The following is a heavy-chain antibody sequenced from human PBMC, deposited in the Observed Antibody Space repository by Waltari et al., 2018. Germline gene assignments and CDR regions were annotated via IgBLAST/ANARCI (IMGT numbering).Heavy chain of an antibody. D-gene: IGHD1-7*01. CDR3: ARSPVKPGTSGDYYYYYMDG. J-gene: IGHJ6*03. CDR2: VDSSAGT. Sequence: QVQLQESGPGLVKSSETLSLTCTVSGDSVRTNYWNWIRQPAGKGLEWMGRVDSSAGTNPHPSPKSRVDMSVDTSMNQSSPRLNYVAAADTAVYHCARSPVKPGTSGDYYYYYMDGWSKGTTVTVSS. CDR1: GDSVRTNY. V-gene: IGHV4-4*07.